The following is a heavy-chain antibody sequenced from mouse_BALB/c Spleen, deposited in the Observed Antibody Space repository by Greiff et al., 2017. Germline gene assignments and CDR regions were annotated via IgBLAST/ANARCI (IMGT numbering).Heavy chain of an antibody. D-gene: IGHD1-2*01. J-gene: IGHJ4*01. Sequence: QVQLQQSGAELVTPGVSVTISCTGSGYTFTDYAMHWVKQSHAKSLEWLGVISTYDGDTSYKQKFTGKATMTVDTPSSTAYIELARLTSEDSAIYYCVFRTTAKAKEYWGQGNSGT. CDR1: GYTFTDYA. CDR2: ISTYDGDT. V-gene: IGHV1S137*01. CDR3: VFRTTAKAKEY.